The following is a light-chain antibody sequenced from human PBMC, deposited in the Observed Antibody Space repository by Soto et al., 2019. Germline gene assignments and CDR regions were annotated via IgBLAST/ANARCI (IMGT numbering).Light chain of an antibody. Sequence: EIVLTQSPATLSLSPGERATLSCRASQSISSYLAWYQQKPGQAPRLLIYDASDRAAGIPARFSGSGAGTDFTLTISSLEPEDFAVYYCQQPSNWPPATFGQGTKLEIK. J-gene: IGKJ2*01. CDR3: QQPSNWPPAT. CDR2: DAS. CDR1: QSISSY. V-gene: IGKV3-11*01.